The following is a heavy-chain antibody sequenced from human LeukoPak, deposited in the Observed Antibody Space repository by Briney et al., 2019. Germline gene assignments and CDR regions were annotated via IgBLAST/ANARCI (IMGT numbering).Heavy chain of an antibody. V-gene: IGHV4-59*01. CDR2: IYYSGST. D-gene: IGHD6-19*01. Sequence: PSETLSLTCTVSGGSISSYPWSWIRQPPGKRLEWIGHIYYSGSTNYNPSLNSRVTISVDTSKNQFSLKLTSVIAADTAVYYCARTSSSGWTLNYWGQGTLVTVSS. CDR3: ARTSSSGWTLNY. CDR1: GGSISSYP. J-gene: IGHJ4*02.